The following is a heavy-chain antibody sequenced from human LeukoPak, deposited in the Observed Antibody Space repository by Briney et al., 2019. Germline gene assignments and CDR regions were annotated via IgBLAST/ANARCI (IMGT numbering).Heavy chain of an antibody. CDR2: IYYIGYT. Sequence: PSDTLSLTCTVSGGSISSYYWSWIRQPPGKGLEYIGYIYYIGYTNYNPSLKSRVTISVDTSKNQFSLKLSSVTAADTAVYYCARLFRYYYGSGSPRHFDYWGQGTLVTVSS. CDR1: GGSISSYY. V-gene: IGHV4-59*07. CDR3: ARLFRYYYGSGSPRHFDY. D-gene: IGHD3-10*01. J-gene: IGHJ4*02.